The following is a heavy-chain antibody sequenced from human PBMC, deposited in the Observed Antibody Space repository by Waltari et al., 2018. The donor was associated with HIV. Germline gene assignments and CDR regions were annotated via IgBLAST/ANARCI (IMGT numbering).Heavy chain of an antibody. D-gene: IGHD4-17*01. Sequence: EVQLVESGGGLVKPGGSLRLSCAASGFTFSTYSMNWLRQAPGKGLEWGSSISSISSYIYYADAVKGRFTISRDNAKNSLYLQMNSLRAEDTAVYYCARGDYRVVYFDYWGQGTLVTVSS. CDR2: ISSISSYI. CDR3: ARGDYRVVYFDY. CDR1: GFTFSTYS. V-gene: IGHV3-21*01. J-gene: IGHJ4*02.